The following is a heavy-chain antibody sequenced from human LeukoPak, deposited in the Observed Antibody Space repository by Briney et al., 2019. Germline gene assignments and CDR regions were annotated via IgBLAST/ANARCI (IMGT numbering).Heavy chain of an antibody. V-gene: IGHV4-4*07. Sequence: SETLSLTCTVSGGSISSYYWSWIRQPAGKGLEWIGRIYTSGSTNYNPSLKSRVTMSVDTSKNQFSLKLSSVTAADTAVYYCAKDGPAVATYGKGDAFDIRGQGTMVTVSS. CDR2: IYTSGST. J-gene: IGHJ3*02. CDR3: AKDGPAVATYGKGDAFDI. D-gene: IGHD5-12*01. CDR1: GGSISSYY.